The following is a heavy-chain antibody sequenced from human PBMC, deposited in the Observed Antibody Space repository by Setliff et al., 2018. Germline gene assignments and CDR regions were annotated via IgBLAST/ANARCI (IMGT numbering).Heavy chain of an antibody. CDR2: ISGRGGST. J-gene: IGHJ5*01. V-gene: IGHV3-23*01. CDR3: AKVRLPNSSMSSGVES. Sequence: GGSLRLSCAASGFTFDDYAMHWVRQAPGKGLEWVSAISGRGGSTYYADSVKGRFTISRDNSKNTLYLQMNSLRAEDTAVYYCAKVRLPNSSMSSGVESWGQGTLVTVSS. CDR1: GFTFDDYA. D-gene: IGHD3-22*01.